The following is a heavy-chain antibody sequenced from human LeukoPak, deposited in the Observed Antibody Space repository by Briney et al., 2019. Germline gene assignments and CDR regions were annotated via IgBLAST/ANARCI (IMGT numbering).Heavy chain of an antibody. CDR2: IWYDGSNK. D-gene: IGHD2-2*01. CDR3: ARDEGRYCSSTSCYGEGWC. CDR1: GFTFSSYG. Sequence: GGSLRLSRAASGFTFSSYGMHWVRQAPGKGLEWVAVIWYDGSNKYYADSVKGRFTISRDNSKNTLYLQMNSLRAEDTAVYYCARDEGRYCSSTSCYGEGWCWGQGTLVTVSS. V-gene: IGHV3-33*01. J-gene: IGHJ4*02.